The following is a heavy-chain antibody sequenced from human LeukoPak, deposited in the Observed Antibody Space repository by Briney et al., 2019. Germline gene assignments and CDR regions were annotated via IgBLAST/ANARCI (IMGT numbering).Heavy chain of an antibody. D-gene: IGHD3-10*01. CDR1: GYTFTSYG. V-gene: IGHV1-18*01. J-gene: IGHJ4*02. Sequence: GASVKVSCKASGYTFTSYGISWVRQAPGQGLEWMGWISAYNGNTNYAQKLQGRVTTTTDTSTSTAYMELRSLRSDDTAVYYCARDRSTMVRGVPSSFDYWGQGTLVTVSS. CDR2: ISAYNGNT. CDR3: ARDRSTMVRGVPSSFDY.